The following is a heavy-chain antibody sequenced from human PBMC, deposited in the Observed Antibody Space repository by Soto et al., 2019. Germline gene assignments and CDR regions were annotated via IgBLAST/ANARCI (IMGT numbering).Heavy chain of an antibody. V-gene: IGHV4-39*01. CDR2: IYYSGST. J-gene: IGHJ4*02. CDR3: ASLGAGWPFDS. CDR1: GGSISSSSYY. D-gene: IGHD3-9*01. Sequence: QLQLQESGPGLVKPSETLSLTCTVSGGSISSSSYYWGWIRQPPGKGLEWIGSIYYSGSTYYNPSLKSRVTLSVDTSKNQFSLKLSSVTAADTAVYSCASLGAGWPFDSWGQGTLVTVSS.